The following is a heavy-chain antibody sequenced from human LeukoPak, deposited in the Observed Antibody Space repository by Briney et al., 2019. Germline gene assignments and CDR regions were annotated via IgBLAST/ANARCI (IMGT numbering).Heavy chain of an antibody. Sequence: PGGSLRLSCVASGFTFSSDFMRWIRQAPGEGLMYVSQISGDETYTNYADSVKGRFTISRDNAKNTLYLQMNSLRAEDTAVYYCVREDNAFNIWGQGTLVTVSS. J-gene: IGHJ3*02. CDR1: GFTFSSDF. CDR2: ISGDETYT. V-gene: IGHV3-74*01. CDR3: VREDNAFNI.